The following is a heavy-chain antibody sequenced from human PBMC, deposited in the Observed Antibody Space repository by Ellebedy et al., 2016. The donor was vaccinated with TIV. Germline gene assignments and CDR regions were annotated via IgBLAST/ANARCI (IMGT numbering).Heavy chain of an antibody. Sequence: GGSLRLSCAASGFTFGNYWMNWVRQAPGKGLEWVANINQDGSAKYYVDSVKGRFTISRDNAKNSLYLQMNSLRGEDTAVYYCARGGVVGGADYWGQGTLVTVSS. CDR1: GFTFGNYW. CDR2: INQDGSAK. D-gene: IGHD2-15*01. CDR3: ARGGVVGGADY. V-gene: IGHV3-7*03. J-gene: IGHJ4*02.